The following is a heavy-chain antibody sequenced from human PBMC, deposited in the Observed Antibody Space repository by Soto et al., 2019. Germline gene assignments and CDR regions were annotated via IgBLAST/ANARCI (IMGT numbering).Heavy chain of an antibody. J-gene: IGHJ4*02. CDR1: GYSFTSYW. Sequence: GESLKISCKGSGYSFTSYWIGCVRQMPWKGLEWMGIIYPGDSDTRYSPSFQGQVTISADKSISTAYLQWSSLKASDTAMYYWESLHGYSYGLFDYWGQGTLVTASS. CDR3: ESLHGYSYGLFDY. V-gene: IGHV5-51*01. D-gene: IGHD5-18*01. CDR2: IYPGDSDT.